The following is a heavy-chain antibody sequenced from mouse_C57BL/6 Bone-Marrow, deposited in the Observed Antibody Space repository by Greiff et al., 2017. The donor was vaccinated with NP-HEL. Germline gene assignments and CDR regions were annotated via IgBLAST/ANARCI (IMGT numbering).Heavy chain of an antibody. J-gene: IGHJ4*01. Sequence: QVHVKQSGAELARPGASVKLSCKASGYTFTSYGISWVKQRTGQGLEWIGEIYPRSGNTYYNEKFKGKATLTADKSSSTAYMELRRLTSEDSAVYFCARRREFDYDYAMDYWGQGTAVSVSS. CDR3: ARRREFDYDYAMDY. CDR2: IYPRSGNT. CDR1: GYTFTSYG. V-gene: IGHV1-81*01. D-gene: IGHD2-4*01.